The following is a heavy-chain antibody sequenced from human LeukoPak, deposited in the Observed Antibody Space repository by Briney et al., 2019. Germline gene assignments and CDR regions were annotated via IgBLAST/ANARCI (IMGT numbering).Heavy chain of an antibody. Sequence: GGSLRLSCAASRFTFRNYAMSWVRQAPGKGLEWVSAIGGRGGGTYYADSVKGRFTVSRDDSKNTLYLQMNTLRAEDTAVYYCAKWGDYDILTGYYDSDYWGQGTLVTVSS. J-gene: IGHJ4*02. CDR1: RFTFRNYA. V-gene: IGHV3-23*01. D-gene: IGHD3-9*01. CDR3: AKWGDYDILTGYYDSDY. CDR2: IGGRGGGT.